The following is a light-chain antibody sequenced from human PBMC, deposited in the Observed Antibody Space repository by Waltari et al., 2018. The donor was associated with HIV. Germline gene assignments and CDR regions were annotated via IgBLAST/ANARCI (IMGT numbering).Light chain of an antibody. CDR3: QQTYSTPYT. V-gene: IGKV1-39*01. CDR2: AAS. J-gene: IGKJ2*01. CDR1: QSISTY. Sequence: DIQMTQSPSSLSASVGDRVTITCRASQSISTYLNWYQQKPGKAPNLLIYAASSLHSGVPSNFSGSGTGTDFSLTISSLQPEHFATYYCQQTYSTPYTFGQGTKLDI.